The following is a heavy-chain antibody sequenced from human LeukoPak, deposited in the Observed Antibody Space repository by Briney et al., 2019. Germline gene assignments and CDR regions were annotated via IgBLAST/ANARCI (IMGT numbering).Heavy chain of an antibody. CDR3: AKEGGYCSGDSCPGSAFDV. CDR1: GFTFSSYG. Sequence: GGSLRLSCAASGFTFSSYGMRWVRQAPGKGLEWVTFIRNDGHKFYADSVEGRFTISRDNSKNTLYLQMNSLRAEDTAVYYCAKEGGYCSGDSCPGSAFDVWGQGTMVIVSS. D-gene: IGHD2-15*01. J-gene: IGHJ3*01. CDR2: IRNDGHK. V-gene: IGHV3-30*02.